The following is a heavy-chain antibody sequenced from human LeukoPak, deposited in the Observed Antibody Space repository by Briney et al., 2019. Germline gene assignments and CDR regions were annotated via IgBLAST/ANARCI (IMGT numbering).Heavy chain of an antibody. J-gene: IGHJ4*02. CDR1: GYSSTSYW. D-gene: IGHD3-22*01. CDR2: IYPGDSDT. V-gene: IGHV5-51*01. CDR3: AREPAGYDSSGYYYFDY. Sequence: GESLKISCKGSGYSSTSYWIGWVRQMPGKGLEWMGIIYPGDSDTRYSPSFQGQVTISADKSISTAYLQWSSLKASDTAMYYCAREPAGYDSSGYYYFDYWGQGTLVTVSS.